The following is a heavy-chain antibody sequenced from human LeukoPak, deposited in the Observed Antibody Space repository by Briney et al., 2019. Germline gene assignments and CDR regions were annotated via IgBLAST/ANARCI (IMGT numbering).Heavy chain of an antibody. Sequence: GGSLRLSCAASGFTFSSYAMSWVRQAPGKGLEWVSAISGSGGSTYYADSVKGRFTISRDNSKNTLYLQMNSLRAEDTAVYYCARDTVYQLLAYWGQGTLVTVSS. J-gene: IGHJ4*02. CDR1: GFTFSSYA. V-gene: IGHV3-23*01. D-gene: IGHD2-2*01. CDR2: ISGSGGST. CDR3: ARDTVYQLLAY.